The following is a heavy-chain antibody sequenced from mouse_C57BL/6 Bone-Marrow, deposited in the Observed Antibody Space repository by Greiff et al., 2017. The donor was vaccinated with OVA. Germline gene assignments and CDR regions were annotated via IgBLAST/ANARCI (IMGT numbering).Heavy chain of an antibody. J-gene: IGHJ3*01. V-gene: IGHV1-64*01. Sequence: QVQLQQSGAELVKPGASVKLSCKASGYTFTSYWMHWVKQRPGQGLEWIGMIHPNSGSTNYNEKFKSKATLTVDKSSSTAYMQLSSRTSEDSAVYYCARNYGSSGFAYWGQGTLVTVSA. CDR1: GYTFTSYW. CDR2: IHPNSGST. CDR3: ARNYGSSGFAY. D-gene: IGHD1-1*01.